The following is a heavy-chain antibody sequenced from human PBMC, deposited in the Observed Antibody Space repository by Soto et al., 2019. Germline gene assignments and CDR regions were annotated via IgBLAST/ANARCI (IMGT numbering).Heavy chain of an antibody. CDR1: GVTSSSYW. Sequence: EVQLLESGGGLVQPAGSLRLSCAASGVTSSSYWMSWVRQAPGKGLDRVANIKQDGSEKYTVDFGKGRFTISRDNSMISLYLQMNSLRVADTAVYYCARAYGSVSLSGYWGQGTLVTVSS. D-gene: IGHD3-10*01. CDR3: ARAYGSVSLSGY. J-gene: IGHJ4*02. CDR2: IKQDGSEK. V-gene: IGHV3-7*01.